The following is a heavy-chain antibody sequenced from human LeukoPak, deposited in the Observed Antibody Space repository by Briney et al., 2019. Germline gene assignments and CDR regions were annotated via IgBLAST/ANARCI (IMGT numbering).Heavy chain of an antibody. Sequence: GGSLRLSCAGSGFIFSDHYMTWLRQAPGEGREWVSYISSSGRTMYYGDFVEGRFTVSRDNTKNSLSLQMNSLRAEDTAVYFCARFKGNDAQQLDYWGQGILVTVSS. V-gene: IGHV3-11*01. CDR1: GFIFSDHY. J-gene: IGHJ4*02. D-gene: IGHD1-1*01. CDR2: ISSSGRTM. CDR3: ARFKGNDAQQLDY.